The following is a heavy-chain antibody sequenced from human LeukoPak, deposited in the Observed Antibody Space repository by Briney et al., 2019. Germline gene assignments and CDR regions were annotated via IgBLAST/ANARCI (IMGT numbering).Heavy chain of an antibody. V-gene: IGHV5-51*01. CDR3: ARHIGHYYDSSGYYDRWFDP. D-gene: IGHD3-22*01. CDR1: GYSFTSYW. J-gene: IGHJ5*02. Sequence: GESLKISCKGSGYSFTSYWIGWVRQMPGKGLEWMGIIYPGDSDTRYSPSFQGQVTISADKSISTAYLQWSSLKASDTAMYYRARHIGHYYDSSGYYDRWFDPWGQGALVTVSS. CDR2: IYPGDSDT.